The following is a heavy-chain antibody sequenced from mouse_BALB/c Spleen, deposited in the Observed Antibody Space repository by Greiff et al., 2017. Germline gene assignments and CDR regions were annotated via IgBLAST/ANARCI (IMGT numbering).Heavy chain of an antibody. Sequence: EVQRVESGGGLVKPGGSLKLSCAASGFTFSDYYMYWVRQTPEKRLEWVATISDGGSYTYYPDSVKGRLPISRDNAKNNLYLQMSSLKSEDTAMYYCARSITTATDWFAYWGQGTLVTVSA. V-gene: IGHV5-4*02. CDR2: ISDGGSYT. J-gene: IGHJ3*01. D-gene: IGHD1-2*01. CDR3: ARSITTATDWFAY. CDR1: GFTFSDYY.